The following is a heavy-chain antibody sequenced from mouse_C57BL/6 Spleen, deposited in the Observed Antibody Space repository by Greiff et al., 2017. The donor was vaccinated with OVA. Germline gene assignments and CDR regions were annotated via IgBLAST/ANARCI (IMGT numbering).Heavy chain of an antibody. Sequence: VQLQQSGAELMKPGASVKLSCKAPGYTFTGYWIEWVKQRPGHGLEWIGETLPGSGSTNYKEKLKGKATFTADTSYNTAYMQLSSLTSEDSAIYYCARRATVVARGYYCDYWSQSTTLTVST. V-gene: IGHV1-9*01. CDR2: TLPGSGST. J-gene: IGHJ2*01. D-gene: IGHD1-1*01. CDR1: GYTFTGYW. CDR3: ARRATVVARGYYCDY.